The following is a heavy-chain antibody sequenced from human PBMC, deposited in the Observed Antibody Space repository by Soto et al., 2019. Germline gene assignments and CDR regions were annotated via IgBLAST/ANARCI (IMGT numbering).Heavy chain of an antibody. V-gene: IGHV3-23*01. J-gene: IGHJ4*02. Sequence: GSLRLSCVTSGFTISVFAMTWVRQAPGKGLEWVSLISGSGGSTYYADSVKGRFTISRDNSKNTLYLQMNSLRAEDTAVFYCAKHLSNGSPDYWGQGTLVTVSS. CDR2: ISGSGGST. CDR3: AKHLSNGSPDY. D-gene: IGHD2-15*01. CDR1: GFTISVFA.